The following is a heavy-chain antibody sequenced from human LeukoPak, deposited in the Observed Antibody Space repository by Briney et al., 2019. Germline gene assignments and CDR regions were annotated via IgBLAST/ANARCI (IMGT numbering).Heavy chain of an antibody. Sequence: ASVKVSCKASGYTFTRSYIHWVRQAPGQGLEWMGWLNPNSGGANYAQKFQGRVTLTRDASISAAYMDLHSLRSDDTAVYFCARDKSLADPCFFDYWGQGTLVTVSS. CDR3: ARDKSLADPCFFDY. CDR1: GYTFTRSY. D-gene: IGHD3-16*01. J-gene: IGHJ4*02. CDR2: LNPNSGGA. V-gene: IGHV1-2*02.